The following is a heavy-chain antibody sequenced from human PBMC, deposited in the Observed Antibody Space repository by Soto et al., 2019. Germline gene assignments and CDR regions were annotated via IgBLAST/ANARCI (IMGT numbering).Heavy chain of an antibody. D-gene: IGHD3-16*02. J-gene: IGHJ6*02. CDR3: ARSALRLGELSFVYYYYGMDV. Sequence: QVQLQESGPGLVKPSQTLSLTCTVSGGSISSGGYYWSWIRQHPGKGLEWIGYIYYSGSTYYNPYPQSRVTISVDTSKNQFSLKLSSVTAAHTAVYYCARSALRLGELSFVYYYYGMDVWGQGTTVTVSS. CDR1: GGSISSGGYY. V-gene: IGHV4-31*03. CDR2: IYYSGST.